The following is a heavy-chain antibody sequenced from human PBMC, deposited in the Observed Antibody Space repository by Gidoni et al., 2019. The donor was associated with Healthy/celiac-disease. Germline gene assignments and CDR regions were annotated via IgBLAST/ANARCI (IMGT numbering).Heavy chain of an antibody. Sequence: QLQLQESGPGLVKPSETLSLTCTVSGGSISSSSYYWGWIRQPPGKGLEWIGSIYYSGSTYYNPSLKSRVTKSVDTSKNQFSLKLSSVTAADTAVYYCARLVMQGDHDYGDYGGFDYWGQGTLVTVSS. CDR2: IYYSGST. D-gene: IGHD4-17*01. CDR3: ARLVMQGDHDYGDYGGFDY. CDR1: GGSISSSSYY. J-gene: IGHJ4*02. V-gene: IGHV4-39*01.